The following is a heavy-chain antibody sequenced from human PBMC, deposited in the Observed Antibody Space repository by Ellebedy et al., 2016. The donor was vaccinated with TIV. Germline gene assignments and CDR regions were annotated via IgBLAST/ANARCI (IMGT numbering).Heavy chain of an antibody. Sequence: GESLKISCAASGFTFSSYAMSWVRQAPGKGLEWVSAISGSGGSTYYADSVKGRFTISRDNSKNTLYLQMNSLRAEDTAVYYCARDNWNYVCDYWGQGTLVTVSS. D-gene: IGHD1-7*01. CDR3: ARDNWNYVCDY. CDR2: ISGSGGST. J-gene: IGHJ4*02. CDR1: GFTFSSYA. V-gene: IGHV3-23*01.